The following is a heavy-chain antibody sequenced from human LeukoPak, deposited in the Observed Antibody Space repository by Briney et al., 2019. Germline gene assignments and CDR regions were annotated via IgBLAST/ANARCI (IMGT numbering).Heavy chain of an antibody. J-gene: IGHJ4*02. Sequence: GRSLRLSCAASGFTFSSYAMSWVRQGPGKGLEWVSAIAVTGGTYHADSVRGRLTISRDSSKNTLYLQMSSLRAEDAGVYYCARAPVTTCSGTFCYPFDHWGQGTLVTVSS. CDR3: ARAPVTTCSGTFCYPFDH. CDR2: IAVTGGT. D-gene: IGHD2-15*01. V-gene: IGHV3-23*01. CDR1: GFTFSSYA.